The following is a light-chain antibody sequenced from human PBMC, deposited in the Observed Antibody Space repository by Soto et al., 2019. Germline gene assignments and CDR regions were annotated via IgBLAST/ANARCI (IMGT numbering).Light chain of an antibody. Sequence: DIQMTQSPSSLSASVGDRVTITCRASQSISSYLNWYQQKPGKAPKLLIYAASSLQSGVPSRFSASGSGTDFTLTISSLQPEDFATYYCQQSYSTLLLTFGGGTKVEIK. CDR2: AAS. V-gene: IGKV1-39*01. CDR3: QQSYSTLLLT. J-gene: IGKJ4*01. CDR1: QSISSY.